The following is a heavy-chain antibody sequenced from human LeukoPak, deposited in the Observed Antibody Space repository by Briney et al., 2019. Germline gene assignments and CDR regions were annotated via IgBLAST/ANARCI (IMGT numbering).Heavy chain of an antibody. V-gene: IGHV3-23*01. Sequence: GGSLRLSCAASGFTFSSYGMSWVRQAPGKGLEWVSTITSSGGSTYYADSVKGRLTISRDNSKNTLYLQMNSLRAEDTAVYYCAKGSGYSYGLYYFDYWGQGTLVTVSS. CDR2: ITSSGGST. J-gene: IGHJ4*02. CDR1: GFTFSSYG. D-gene: IGHD5-18*01. CDR3: AKGSGYSYGLYYFDY.